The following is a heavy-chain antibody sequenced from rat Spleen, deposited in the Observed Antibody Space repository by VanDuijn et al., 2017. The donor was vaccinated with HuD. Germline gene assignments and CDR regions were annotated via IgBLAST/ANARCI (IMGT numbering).Heavy chain of an antibody. J-gene: IGHJ2*01. D-gene: IGHD1-4*01. V-gene: IGHV2S12*01. Sequence: QVQLKESGPGLVQPSQTLSLTFTVSGFSLTSNGVSWVRQPPGKGLEWIAAISSGGSTYYNSALKSRLIISRDTSKSQVFLKMSSLQTEDTAIYFCTRERVPGYNYYFDYWGQGVMVTVSS. CDR3: TRERVPGYNYYFDY. CDR2: ISSGGST. CDR1: GFSLTSNG.